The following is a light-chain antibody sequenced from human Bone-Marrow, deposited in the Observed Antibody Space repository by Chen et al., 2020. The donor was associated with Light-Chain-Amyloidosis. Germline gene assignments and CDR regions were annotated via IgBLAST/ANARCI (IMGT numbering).Light chain of an antibody. CDR1: NSGSTS. J-gene: IGLJ3*02. V-gene: IGLV3-21*02. CDR2: DDS. Sequence: SYVLTQPSSVSVAPGQTATIACGGNNSGSTSVHWYQQTPGQAPLLVVYDDSDRPSGIPELLSGSNSGNTATLTISRVEAGDEADYYCQVWDRSSDRPVFGGGTKLTVL. CDR3: QVWDRSSDRPV.